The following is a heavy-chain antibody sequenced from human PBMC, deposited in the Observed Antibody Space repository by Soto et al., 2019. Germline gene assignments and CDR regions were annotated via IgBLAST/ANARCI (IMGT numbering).Heavy chain of an antibody. Sequence: QLQLQESGSGLVKPSQTLSLTCAVSGGSISSGGYSWSWIRQPPGKGLEWIGYIYHSGSTYYNPSLKSRVTISVDRSKTQFALELSSVAAADTAGYYCAGGPGVARNYWGQGTLVTVSS. CDR3: AGGPGVARNY. CDR1: GGSISSGGYS. D-gene: IGHD5-12*01. J-gene: IGHJ4*02. V-gene: IGHV4-30-2*01. CDR2: IYHSGST.